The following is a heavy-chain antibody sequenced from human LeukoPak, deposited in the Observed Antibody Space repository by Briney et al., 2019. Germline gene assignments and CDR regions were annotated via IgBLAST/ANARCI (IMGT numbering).Heavy chain of an antibody. Sequence: ASVKVSCKTSGYVFIDYYIHWVRLAPGQGLQWMGWINPKSGATNYAQSFQGRVALTTDTSISTAFMELSNLRPDDTAIYFCARSVTYNWFDPWGQGTRVTVSS. CDR2: INPKSGAT. D-gene: IGHD2-21*02. CDR1: GYVFIDYY. V-gene: IGHV1-2*02. J-gene: IGHJ5*02. CDR3: ARSVTYNWFDP.